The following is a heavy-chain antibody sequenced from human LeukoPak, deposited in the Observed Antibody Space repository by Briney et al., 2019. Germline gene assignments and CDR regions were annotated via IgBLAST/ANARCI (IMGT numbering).Heavy chain of an antibody. CDR1: GFTFSDYY. J-gene: IGHJ4*02. D-gene: IGHD3-22*01. CDR2: ISSSGSTI. Sequence: GGSLRLSCAASGFTFSDYYMSWIRQAPGKGLEWVSYISSSGSTIYYADSVKGRFTISRDNAKSSLYLQMNSLRAEDTAVYYCAKRSATMRASDYWGQGTLVTVSS. V-gene: IGHV3-11*01. CDR3: AKRSATMRASDY.